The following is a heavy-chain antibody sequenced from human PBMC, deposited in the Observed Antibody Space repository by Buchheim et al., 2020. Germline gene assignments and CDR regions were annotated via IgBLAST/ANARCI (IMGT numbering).Heavy chain of an antibody. CDR2: IDISGANT. CDR1: TFTFSNHA. V-gene: IGHV3-23*04. CDR3: AQELRPNDS. J-gene: IGHJ4*02. Sequence: LLVESGGDLVQPGGSLRLSCAASTFTFSNHAMTWVRQAPGKGLEWVASIDISGANTYYADSVRGRFSISRDNSKTPLYLQLTSLRPDDTALYYCAQELRPNDSWGPGTL.